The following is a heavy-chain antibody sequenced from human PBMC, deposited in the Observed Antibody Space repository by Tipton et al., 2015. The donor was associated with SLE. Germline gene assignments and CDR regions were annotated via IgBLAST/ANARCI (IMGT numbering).Heavy chain of an antibody. CDR3: ARSAGYGSNWAHFDY. Sequence: TLSLTCTVYGESLSGHYWSWIRQPPGKGLEWIGYIYYSGSTNYNPSLKSRVTISVDTSKNQFSLKLSSVTAADTAVYYCARSAGYGSNWAHFDYWGQGTLVTVSS. V-gene: IGHV4-59*11. CDR1: GESLSGHY. D-gene: IGHD6-13*01. CDR2: IYYSGST. J-gene: IGHJ4*02.